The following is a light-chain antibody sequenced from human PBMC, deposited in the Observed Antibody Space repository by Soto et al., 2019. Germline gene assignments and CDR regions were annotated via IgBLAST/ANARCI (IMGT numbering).Light chain of an antibody. CDR3: SSYAGSNNSV. CDR1: SSDVGGYNY. J-gene: IGLJ1*01. CDR2: EVS. Sequence: QSVLTQPPSASGSPGQPVTISCTGKSSDVGGYNYVSWYQQHPGKAPKLMIYEVSKRPSGVPDRFSGSKSGNTASLTVSGLQAEDEADYYCSSYAGSNNSVFGTGTKVTVL. V-gene: IGLV2-8*01.